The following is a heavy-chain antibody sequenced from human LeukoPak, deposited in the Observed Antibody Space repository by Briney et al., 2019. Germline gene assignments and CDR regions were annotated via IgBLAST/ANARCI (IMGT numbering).Heavy chain of an antibody. CDR2: ISAYNGNT. CDR3: ASSRDYGDYVL. Sequence: SVQVSCQASGYTSTSYGISWVRQAPGQGLEWMGWISAYNGNTNYAQKLQGRVTMTTDTSTSTAYMELRSLRSDDTAVYYCASSRDYGDYVLWGQGTMVTVSS. D-gene: IGHD4-17*01. J-gene: IGHJ3*01. V-gene: IGHV1-18*01. CDR1: GYTSTSYG.